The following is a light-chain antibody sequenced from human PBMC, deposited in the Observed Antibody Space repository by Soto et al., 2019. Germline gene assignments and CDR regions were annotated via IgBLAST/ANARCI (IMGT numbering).Light chain of an antibody. J-gene: IGKJ1*01. CDR2: GAS. CDR3: QHYNNWPRT. V-gene: IGKV3-15*01. Sequence: EIVMTQSPATLSVSPRERATLSCSASQSVSSNLAWYQQKPGQAPRLLIYGASTRATGIPARFSGSGSGTEFTLTISSLQSEDFAVYYCQHYNNWPRTFGQGTKVEIK. CDR1: QSVSSN.